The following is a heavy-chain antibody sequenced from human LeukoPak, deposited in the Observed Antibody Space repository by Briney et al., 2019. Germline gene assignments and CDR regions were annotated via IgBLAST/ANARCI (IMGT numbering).Heavy chain of an antibody. CDR3: ARDRISSGRPNWFDP. Sequence: PSETLSLTCTVSGGSISSGDYYWSWIRQPPGKGLEWIGYIYYSGSTYYNPSLKSRVTISVDTSKNQFSLKLSSVTAADTAVYYCARDRISSGRPNWFDPWGQGTLVTVSS. D-gene: IGHD6-25*01. CDR2: IYYSGST. CDR1: GGSISSGDYY. V-gene: IGHV4-30-4*01. J-gene: IGHJ5*02.